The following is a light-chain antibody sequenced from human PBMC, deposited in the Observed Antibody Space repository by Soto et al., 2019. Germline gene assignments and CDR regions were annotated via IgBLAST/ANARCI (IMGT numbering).Light chain of an antibody. J-gene: IGKJ2*01. CDR2: GAS. V-gene: IGKV3-20*01. Sequence: EIVLTQSPGTLSLSPGERATLSCRASQSVSSSYLAWLQQKPGQAPRLIIYGASSRATGIPDRFSRSGSGTDFTLTSRKLEPEDFAVYYCQQYGSSHTFCQGTKLEIK. CDR3: QQYGSSHT. CDR1: QSVSSSY.